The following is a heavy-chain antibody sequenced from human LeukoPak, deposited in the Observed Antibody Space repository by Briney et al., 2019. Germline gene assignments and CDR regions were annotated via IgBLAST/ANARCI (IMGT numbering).Heavy chain of an antibody. CDR3: AREHGEDYGDYVAFDY. CDR1: GFTFSSYA. Sequence: GGSLRLSCAASGFTFSSYAMHWVRQAPGKGLEWVAVISYDGSNKYYADSVKGRFTISRDNSKNTLYLQMNSLRAEDTAVYYCAREHGEDYGDYVAFDYWGQGTLVTVSS. CDR2: ISYDGSNK. V-gene: IGHV3-30-3*01. J-gene: IGHJ4*02. D-gene: IGHD4-17*01.